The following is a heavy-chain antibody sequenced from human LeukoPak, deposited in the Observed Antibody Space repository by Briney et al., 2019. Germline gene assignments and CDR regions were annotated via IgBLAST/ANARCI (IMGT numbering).Heavy chain of an antibody. V-gene: IGHV3-7*01. CDR2: IKQDGSEK. CDR3: ARARFETTVTTLVRKKDYYYYNMDV. Sequence: GGSLRLSCEASGFTSISYWMSWVRQAPGKGLVWVANIKQDGSEKYYVDSVKGRFTISRDNAKNSLYLQMNSLRAEDTAVYYCARARFETTVTTLVRKKDYYYYNMDVWGKGTTVTVSS. CDR1: GFTSISYW. D-gene: IGHD4-17*01. J-gene: IGHJ6*03.